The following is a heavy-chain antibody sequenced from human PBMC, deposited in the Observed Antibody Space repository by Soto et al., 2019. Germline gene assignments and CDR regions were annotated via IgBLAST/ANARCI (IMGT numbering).Heavy chain of an antibody. CDR1: GGSISSYY. V-gene: IGHV4-59*01. CDR2: INYSGST. CDR3: ARGVGTYYYFWGFYYLAPGFDP. J-gene: IGHJ5*02. D-gene: IGHD3-3*01. Sequence: QVQLQESGPGLVKPSETLSLTCTVSGGSISSYYWSWIRQPPGKGMEWLGYINYSGSTNYNPPLKSRVTISVDTSKIQCSRKLCSVTAADTAVYYCARGVGTYYYFWGFYYLAPGFDPWGQGTLVTVSS.